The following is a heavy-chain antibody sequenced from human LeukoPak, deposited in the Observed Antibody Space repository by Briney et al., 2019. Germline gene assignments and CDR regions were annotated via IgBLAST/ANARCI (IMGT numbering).Heavy chain of an antibody. CDR2: ISGSGGST. J-gene: IGHJ6*03. Sequence: QPGGSLRLSCAASGFTFSSYAMSWVRQAPGKGLEWVSAISGSGGSTYYADSVKGRFTISRDNSKNTLYLQMNSLRAEDTAVYYCAKSPLVRTTVTTVWLFDYYYYMDVWGKGTTVTVSS. V-gene: IGHV3-23*01. D-gene: IGHD4-11*01. CDR3: AKSPLVRTTVTTVWLFDYYYYMDV. CDR1: GFTFSSYA.